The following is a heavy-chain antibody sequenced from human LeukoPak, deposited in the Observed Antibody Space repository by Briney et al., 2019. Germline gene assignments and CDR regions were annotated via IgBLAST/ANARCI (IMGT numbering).Heavy chain of an antibody. CDR3: AKGFGSLDY. CDR1: GFTFSNYA. J-gene: IGHJ4*02. CDR2: ITNSGSNT. V-gene: IGHV3-23*01. D-gene: IGHD3-10*01. Sequence: PGGPLRLSCAASGFTFSNYAMSWVRQAPGKGLEWVSTITNSGSNTYYADSVKGRFTISRDNSKNTLYLQMSSLRAEDTAVYYCAKGFGSLDYWGQGTLVTVSS.